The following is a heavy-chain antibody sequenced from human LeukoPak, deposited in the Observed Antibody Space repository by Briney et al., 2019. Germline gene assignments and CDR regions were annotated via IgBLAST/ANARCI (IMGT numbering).Heavy chain of an antibody. CDR3: ARGLAAAGTGDY. CDR2: VNPNSGDT. CDR1: GYTFTGYY. D-gene: IGHD6-13*01. J-gene: IGHJ4*02. Sequence: ASVKVSCKASGYTFTGYYLHWVRQAPGQGLEWMGCVNPNSGDTNYAQKFQGSVTMTRDTSISTAYMELSRLRSDDTAVYYCARGLAAAGTGDYWGQGTLVTVSS. V-gene: IGHV1-2*02.